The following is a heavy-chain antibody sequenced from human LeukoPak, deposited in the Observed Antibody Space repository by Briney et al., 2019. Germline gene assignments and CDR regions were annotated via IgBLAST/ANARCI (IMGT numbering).Heavy chain of an antibody. D-gene: IGHD6-19*01. Sequence: SEKVSCKASGGTFSSYAISWVRQAPGQGLEWMGRIIPIFGTANYAQKFQGRVTITTDESTSTAYMELSSLSSEDTAVYYCAREGPYCSGPGVWDYWGQGTLVTVSS. J-gene: IGHJ4*02. CDR1: GGTFSSYA. V-gene: IGHV1-69*05. CDR3: AREGPYCSGPGVWDY. CDR2: IIPIFGTA.